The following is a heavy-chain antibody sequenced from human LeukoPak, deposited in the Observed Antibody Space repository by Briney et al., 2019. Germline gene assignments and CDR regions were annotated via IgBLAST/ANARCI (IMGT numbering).Heavy chain of an antibody. Sequence: GESLKISCKGSGYSFTSYWIGWVRQMPGKGLEWMGIIYPGDSDTRYSPSLQGQVTISADKSISTAYLQWSSLKASDTAMYYCARQDAVAGTPYYYYMDVWGKGTTVTVSS. D-gene: IGHD6-19*01. J-gene: IGHJ6*03. CDR2: IYPGDSDT. V-gene: IGHV5-51*01. CDR3: ARQDAVAGTPYYYYMDV. CDR1: GYSFTSYW.